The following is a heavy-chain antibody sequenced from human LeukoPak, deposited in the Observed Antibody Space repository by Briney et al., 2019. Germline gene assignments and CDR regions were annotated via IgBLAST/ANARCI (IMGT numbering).Heavy chain of an antibody. J-gene: IGHJ4*02. Sequence: GGSLRLSCAASGFTLSSYSMNWVRQAPGKGLEWVSSISSGSTYIYYADSVKGRFTISRDNSKNTLYLQMNSLRAEDTAVYYCAKDPPRGFVVVPAAKSTFDYWGQGTLVTVSS. D-gene: IGHD2-2*01. V-gene: IGHV3-21*01. CDR3: AKDPPRGFVVVPAAKSTFDY. CDR2: ISSGSTYI. CDR1: GFTLSSYS.